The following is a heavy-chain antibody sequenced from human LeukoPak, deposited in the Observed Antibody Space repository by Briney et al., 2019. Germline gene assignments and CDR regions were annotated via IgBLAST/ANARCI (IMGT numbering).Heavy chain of an antibody. CDR2: ISYDGGNK. V-gene: IGHV3-30*03. CDR3: ARRMYNSGWYSNGVDL. J-gene: IGHJ6*02. CDR1: GFPFSSYD. Sequence: GESLRLSCAASGFPFSSYDIHWVRQAPGKGLEWVAVISYDGGNKYSADSVKGRFTISRDNSKNTLYLQMNSLRAGDTAVYYCARRMYNSGWYSNGVDLWGQGTTVTVSS. D-gene: IGHD6-19*01.